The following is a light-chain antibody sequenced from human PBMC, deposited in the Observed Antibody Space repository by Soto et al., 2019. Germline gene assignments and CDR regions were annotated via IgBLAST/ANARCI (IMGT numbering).Light chain of an antibody. J-gene: IGKJ4*01. V-gene: IGKV1-39*01. Sequence: DIQMTQSPSSLSASVGDRVTITCRASQSISSYLNWYQQKPGKAPKLLIYAASILQSGVPSRFSGSGSGTDFTLTISSLQPEDFATYYCQQSYSTPRGFGGGTKVEIK. CDR2: AAS. CDR1: QSISSY. CDR3: QQSYSTPRG.